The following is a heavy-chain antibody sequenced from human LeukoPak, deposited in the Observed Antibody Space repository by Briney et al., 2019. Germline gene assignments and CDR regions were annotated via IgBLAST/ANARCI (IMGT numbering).Heavy chain of an antibody. V-gene: IGHV3-7*01. CDR2: MNVDGSDK. J-gene: IGHJ4*02. CDR3: TRGDRRGRSDGAI. D-gene: IGHD5-18*01. CDR1: GFTFSNHW. Sequence: GGSLRLSCGASGFTFSNHWMGWVRQAPENGLEWVAIMNVDGSDKYHLDSVKGRFTISRDNAKNTLYLQMNSLRVEDTALYYCTRGDRRGRSDGAIWGPGTLVTVSS.